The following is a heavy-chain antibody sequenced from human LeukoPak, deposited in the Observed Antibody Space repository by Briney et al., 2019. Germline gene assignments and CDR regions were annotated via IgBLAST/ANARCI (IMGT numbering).Heavy chain of an antibody. J-gene: IGHJ4*02. D-gene: IGHD2/OR15-2a*01. CDR3: AKDNNPYCNTRTCYPFDY. CDR2: IIGSGDST. CDR1: GFTFSSYA. V-gene: IGHV3-23*01. Sequence: GGSLRLSCAASGFTFSSYAMSWVRQAPGKGLEWVSGIIGSGDSTHYADSVKGRFTISRDNSKNTLYLQMNSLKVEDTAVYFCAKDNNPYCNTRTCYPFDYWGQGTLVTVSS.